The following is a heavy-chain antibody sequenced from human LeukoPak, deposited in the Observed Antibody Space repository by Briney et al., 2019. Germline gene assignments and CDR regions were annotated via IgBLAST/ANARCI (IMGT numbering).Heavy chain of an antibody. CDR2: ISGSGGST. Sequence: GGSLRLSCAASGFTFSSYAMSWVRQAPGKGLEWVSAISGSGGSTYYADSVKGRFTISRDNSKNTLYLQMNSLRAEDTAVYYCANDKVRGVLRGDWWFDPWGQGTLVTVSS. V-gene: IGHV3-23*01. CDR1: GFTFSSYA. CDR3: ANDKVRGVLRGDWWFDP. D-gene: IGHD3-10*01. J-gene: IGHJ5*02.